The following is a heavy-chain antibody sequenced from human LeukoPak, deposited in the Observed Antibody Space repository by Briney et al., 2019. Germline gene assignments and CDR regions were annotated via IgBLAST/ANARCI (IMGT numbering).Heavy chain of an antibody. Sequence: GASVKVSCKASGGTFSSYTLSWVRQAPGQGLEWMGWINPNSGGTNYAQKFQGRVTMTRDTSISTAYMELSRLRSDDTAVYYCARTSRVVIPRNDAFDIWGQGTMVTVSS. D-gene: IGHD3-22*01. CDR3: ARTSRVVIPRNDAFDI. CDR1: GGTFSSYT. CDR2: INPNSGGT. V-gene: IGHV1-2*02. J-gene: IGHJ3*02.